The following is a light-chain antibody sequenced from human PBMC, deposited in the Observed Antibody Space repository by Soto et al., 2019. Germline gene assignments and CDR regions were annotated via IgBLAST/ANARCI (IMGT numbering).Light chain of an antibody. CDR1: SSDVGVYNY. J-gene: IGLJ1*01. Sequence: QSVLTQPRSVSGSPGQSVTISCTGTSSDVGVYNYVSWYQQHPGKAPKLMIYDVSKRPSGVPDRFSGSKSGNTASLTISGLQAEDEADYYCCSYAGSSYVFGTGTKVTVL. CDR3: CSYAGSSYV. V-gene: IGLV2-11*01. CDR2: DVS.